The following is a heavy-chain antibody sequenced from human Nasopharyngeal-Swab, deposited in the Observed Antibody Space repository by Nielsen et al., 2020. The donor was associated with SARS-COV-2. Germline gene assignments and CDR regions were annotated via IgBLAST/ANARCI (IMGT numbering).Heavy chain of an antibody. CDR2: IYPGDSDT. V-gene: IGHV5-51*01. CDR1: GYSFTNYW. D-gene: IGHD2-21*02. CDR3: ARTDSTLAYCGGDCSLDY. Sequence: GGSLRLSCKDSGYSFTNYWIGWVCQMPGKGLEWMGIIYPGDSDTRYSPSFQGQVTISVDKSISTAYLLWSSLKASDTAMYYCARTDSTLAYCGGDCSLDYWGQGTLVTVSS. J-gene: IGHJ4*02.